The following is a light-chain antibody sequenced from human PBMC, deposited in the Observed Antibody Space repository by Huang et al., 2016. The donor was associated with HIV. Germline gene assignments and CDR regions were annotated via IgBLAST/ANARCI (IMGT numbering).Light chain of an antibody. CDR3: QQYSGSIFT. CDR2: SAS. Sequence: EIVLTQSPGTLSLSPGERATLSCRASQSVSTSLAWYQQKPGQAPRLLIYSASSRATDIPDRFSGSGSGTDFSLTISRLEAEDFAVYYCQQYSGSIFTFGPGTKVDIK. V-gene: IGKV3-20*01. J-gene: IGKJ3*01. CDR1: QSVSTS.